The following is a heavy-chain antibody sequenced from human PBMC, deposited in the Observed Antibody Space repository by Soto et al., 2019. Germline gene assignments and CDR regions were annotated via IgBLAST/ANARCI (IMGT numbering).Heavy chain of an antibody. D-gene: IGHD3-10*01. CDR1: GGSISSSNC. CDR2: IYHSGST. Sequence: SETLSLTCAVSGGSISSSNCLSFVRQPPGKGLEWIGEIYHSGSTNYNPSLKSRVTISVDKSKNQFSLKLSSVTAADTAVYYCARGPARGGSFQHWGQGTLVTVSS. J-gene: IGHJ1*01. CDR3: ARGPARGGSFQH. V-gene: IGHV4-4*02.